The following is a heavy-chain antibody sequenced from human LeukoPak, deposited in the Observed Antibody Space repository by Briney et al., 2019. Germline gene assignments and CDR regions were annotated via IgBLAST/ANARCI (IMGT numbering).Heavy chain of an antibody. D-gene: IGHD6-13*01. J-gene: IGHJ4*02. V-gene: IGHV4-34*01. CDR3: ARDGSIAAAGTIRFDY. Sequence: SETLSLTCAVYGGSFSGYYWSWIRQPSGKGLEWIGEINHSGSTNYNPSLKSRVTISVDTSKNQFSLELSSVTAADTAVYYCARDGSIAAAGTIRFDYWGQGTLVTVSS. CDR1: GGSFSGYY. CDR2: INHSGST.